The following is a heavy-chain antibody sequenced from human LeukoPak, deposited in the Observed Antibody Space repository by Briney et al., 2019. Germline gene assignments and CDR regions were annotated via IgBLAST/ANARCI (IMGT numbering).Heavy chain of an antibody. J-gene: IGHJ4*02. CDR2: INEDGSEK. CDR3: ARDGNSGWSDFDY. Sequence: GGSLRLSCAASGFTFNSYWMTWVRQAPGKGLEWVANINEDGSEKNYADSVKGRFAISRDNTKNSLFLQMNSLRAEDTAVYYCARDGNSGWSDFDYWGQGTLVTVSS. D-gene: IGHD6-19*01. CDR1: GFTFNSYW. V-gene: IGHV3-7*03.